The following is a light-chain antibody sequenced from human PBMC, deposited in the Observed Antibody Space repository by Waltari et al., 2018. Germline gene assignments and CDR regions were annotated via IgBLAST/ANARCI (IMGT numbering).Light chain of an antibody. CDR1: NIGSKS. Sequence: SYVLTQPPLVSVAPGKTARITCGGNNIGSKSVHWYQQKPGQAPILVIYDDSDRPSGIPERFSGSNSGNTATLTISRVEAGDEADYFCQVWDSSSDHYVFGTGTKVTVL. J-gene: IGLJ1*01. V-gene: IGLV3-21*04. CDR3: QVWDSSSDHYV. CDR2: DDS.